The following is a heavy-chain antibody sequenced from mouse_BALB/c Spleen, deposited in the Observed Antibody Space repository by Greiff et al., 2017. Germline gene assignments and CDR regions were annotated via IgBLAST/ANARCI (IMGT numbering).Heavy chain of an antibody. Sequence: EVKLMESGPGLVKPSQSLSLTCTVTGYSITSDYAWNWIRQFPGNKLEWMGYISYSGSTSYNPSLKSRISITRDTSKNQFFLQLNSVTTEDTATYYCARGGRGFDYWGQGTTLTVSS. D-gene: IGHD1-1*01. V-gene: IGHV3-2*02. CDR3: ARGGRGFDY. CDR2: ISYSGST. J-gene: IGHJ2*01. CDR1: GYSITSDYA.